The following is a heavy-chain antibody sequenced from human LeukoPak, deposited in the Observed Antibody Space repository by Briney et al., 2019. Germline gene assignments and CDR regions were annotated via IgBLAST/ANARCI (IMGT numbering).Heavy chain of an antibody. CDR1: GFTFNNAW. Sequence: GGSLRLSCAASGFTFNNAWMSWVRQAPGKGLEWVGRVKSKTAGGTTDYAAPVKGRFTISRDDSKNTLYLQMNSLTTEDTAVYYCITGGDTGSGWYGNYWGQGTLVTVSS. J-gene: IGHJ4*02. CDR2: VKSKTAGGTT. CDR3: ITGGDTGSGWYGNY. V-gene: IGHV3-15*01. D-gene: IGHD6-19*01.